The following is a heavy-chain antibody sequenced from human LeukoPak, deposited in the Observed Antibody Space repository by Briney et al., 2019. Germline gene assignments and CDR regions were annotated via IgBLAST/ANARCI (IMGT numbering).Heavy chain of an antibody. CDR1: GFTLSAYH. Sequence: GGSLRLSCAASGFTLSAYHINWVRQAPGKGLEWISYISTTGTTIHYADSVKGRFAISRDNAKNSLSLQMNSLRAEDTAVYYCARAWDYFDYWGQGTLVTVSS. CDR3: ARAWDYFDY. CDR2: ISTTGTTI. J-gene: IGHJ4*02. V-gene: IGHV3-48*03.